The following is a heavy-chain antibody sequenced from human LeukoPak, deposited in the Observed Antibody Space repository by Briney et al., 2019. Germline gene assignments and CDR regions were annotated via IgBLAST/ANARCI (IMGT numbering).Heavy chain of an antibody. V-gene: IGHV4-4*07. D-gene: IGHD3-9*01. Sequence: SETLSLTCSVSGGSISTYYWSWIRQPAGKGLEGIGRVRRSGKTNYNPSLQSRVTMSVDTSKNQISLRLRFVTAADTAVYYCARDDFEYSVHYGMDVWGQGTAVTVSS. CDR3: ARDDFEYSVHYGMDV. CDR2: VRRSGKT. J-gene: IGHJ6*02. CDR1: GGSISTYY.